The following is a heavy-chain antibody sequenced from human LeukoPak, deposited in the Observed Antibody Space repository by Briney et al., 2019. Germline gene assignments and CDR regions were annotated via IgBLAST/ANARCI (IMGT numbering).Heavy chain of an antibody. Sequence: SETLSLTCTVSGGSISPYYWSWIRQPAVKGLEWIGRIYTSGSTNYNPSLKSRVTMSVDTSKNQFSLKLSSVTAADTAVYYCARGHDYGDSFDYWGQGTLVTVSS. CDR2: IYTSGST. D-gene: IGHD4-17*01. J-gene: IGHJ4*02. CDR1: GGSISPYY. CDR3: ARGHDYGDSFDY. V-gene: IGHV4-4*07.